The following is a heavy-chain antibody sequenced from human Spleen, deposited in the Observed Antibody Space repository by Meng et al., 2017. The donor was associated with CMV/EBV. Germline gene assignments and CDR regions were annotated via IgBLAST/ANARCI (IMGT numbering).Heavy chain of an antibody. V-gene: IGHV4-34*01. D-gene: IGHD3-22*01. Sequence: RAVYGGSFSDYYWSWIRQPPGKGLEWIGEINHSGSTNYNPSLKSRVTISVDTSKKQISVKLSSVTAADTAVYYCARLMIESSSFDYWGQGTLVTVSS. J-gene: IGHJ4*02. CDR2: INHSGST. CDR1: GGSFSDYY. CDR3: ARLMIESSSFDY.